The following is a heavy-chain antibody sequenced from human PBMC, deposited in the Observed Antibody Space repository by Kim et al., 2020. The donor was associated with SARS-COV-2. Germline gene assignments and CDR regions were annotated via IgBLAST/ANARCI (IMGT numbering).Heavy chain of an antibody. CDR3: ARVENGGPWFGELPAPYYYYGMDV. CDR1: GGTFSSYA. J-gene: IGHJ6*02. CDR2: IIPIFGTA. D-gene: IGHD3-10*01. V-gene: IGHV1-69*13. Sequence: SVKVSCKASGGTFSSYAISWVRQAPGQGLEWMGGIIPIFGTANYAQKFQGRVTITADESTSTAYMELSSLRSEDTAVYYCARVENGGPWFGELPAPYYYYGMDVWGQGTTVTVSS.